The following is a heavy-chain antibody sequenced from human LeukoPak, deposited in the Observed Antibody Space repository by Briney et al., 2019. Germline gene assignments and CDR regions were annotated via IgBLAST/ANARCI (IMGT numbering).Heavy chain of an antibody. CDR2: ISGSGGTT. CDR3: ARGGNGESYYTY. V-gene: IGHV3-23*01. D-gene: IGHD1-26*01. Sequence: QTGGSLRLSCAASGFTFSNYAMSWVRQAPGKGLEWVSKISGSGGTTNYADSVKGRFTISRDNSKNTLYLQMNSLRAEDTAAYYCARGGNGESYYTYWGQGTLVTVSS. J-gene: IGHJ4*02. CDR1: GFTFSNYA.